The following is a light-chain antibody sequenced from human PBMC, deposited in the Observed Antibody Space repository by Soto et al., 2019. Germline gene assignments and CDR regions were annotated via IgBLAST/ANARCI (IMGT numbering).Light chain of an antibody. CDR1: SSDIGAYNF. J-gene: IGLJ2*01. Sequence: QSVLTQPASVSGSPGQSITISCTGTSSDIGAYNFVSWYPQHPGKAPKLMLYDVNIRPSGVSNRFSGSKSGNTASLTISGLQAEDEADYYCTSWTTSTTMIFGGGTKVTVL. CDR2: DVN. CDR3: TSWTTSTTMI. V-gene: IGLV2-14*03.